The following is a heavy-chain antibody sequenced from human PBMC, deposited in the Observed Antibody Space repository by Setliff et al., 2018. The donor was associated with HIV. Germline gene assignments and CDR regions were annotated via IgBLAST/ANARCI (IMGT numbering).Heavy chain of an antibody. CDR3: ARSYSSSLNPSGWMDV. V-gene: IGHV4-4*09. CDR1: GDSIGSYS. Sequence: KPSETLSLTCTVSGDSIGSYSWNWIRQPPGKGLEWIGYIYASGSTNYNPSPESRVTMSADTSKNQLSLQLSSVTAADTAVYFCARSYSSSLNPSGWMDVWGKGTTVTVS. CDR2: IYASGST. D-gene: IGHD6-13*01. J-gene: IGHJ6*03.